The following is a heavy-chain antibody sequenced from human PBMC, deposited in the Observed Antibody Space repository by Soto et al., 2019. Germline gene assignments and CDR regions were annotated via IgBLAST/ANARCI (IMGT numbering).Heavy chain of an antibody. J-gene: IGHJ5*02. Sequence: ASVKVSCKASGYTFTSYAMHWVRQAPGQRLEWMGWINAGNGNTKYSQKFQGRVTITRDTSASTAYMELSSLRSEDTAVYYCARDVDYYDSSGYYQPWFDPWGQGTLVTGLL. CDR2: INAGNGNT. D-gene: IGHD3-22*01. V-gene: IGHV1-3*01. CDR3: ARDVDYYDSSGYYQPWFDP. CDR1: GYTFTSYA.